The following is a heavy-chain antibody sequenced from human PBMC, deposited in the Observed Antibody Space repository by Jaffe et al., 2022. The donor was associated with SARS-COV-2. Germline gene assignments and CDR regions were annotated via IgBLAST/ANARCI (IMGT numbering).Heavy chain of an antibody. CDR3: AKDIIAQSAVAGTRNDY. D-gene: IGHD6-19*01. Sequence: EVQLVESGGGLVQPGRSLRLSCAASGFTFDDYAMHWVRQAPGKGLEWVSGISWNSGSIGYADSVKGRFTISRDNAKNSLYLQMNSLRAEDTALYYCAKDIIAQSAVAGTRNDYWGQGTLVTVSS. J-gene: IGHJ4*02. V-gene: IGHV3-9*01. CDR1: GFTFDDYA. CDR2: ISWNSGSI.